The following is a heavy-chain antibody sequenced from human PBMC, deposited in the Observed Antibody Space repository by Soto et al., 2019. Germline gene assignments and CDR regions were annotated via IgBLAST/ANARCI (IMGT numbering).Heavy chain of an antibody. V-gene: IGHV3-23*01. D-gene: IGHD3-3*01. CDR3: AKGRAITVFGVIPPFDS. J-gene: IGHJ4*02. CDR2: ISGNSGTT. Sequence: EVQLLESGGDFKQPGGSLRLSCEGSGFNFSNYALNWVRQAPGKRLEWVSVISGNSGTTYYAASVKGRFTISRDNSKKTLYLQLNSLRADDTAVYSCAKGRAITVFGVIPPFDSWGQGTLVTVSS. CDR1: GFNFSNYA.